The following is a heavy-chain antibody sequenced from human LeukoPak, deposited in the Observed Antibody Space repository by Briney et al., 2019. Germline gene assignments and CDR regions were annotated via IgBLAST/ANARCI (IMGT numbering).Heavy chain of an antibody. CDR3: AREGGFYRPLDY. D-gene: IGHD6-25*01. CDR2: VHLDGRT. V-gene: IGHV4-4*02. Sequence: TSETLSLTCGVSGGSISSTNWWTWIRQPPGKGLEWIGEVHLDGRTNFNPSLKSRLTMSVDLSENHVSLKLTSVTAADTAVYYCAREGGFYRPLDYSGQGTLVTVSS. J-gene: IGHJ4*02. CDR1: GGSISSTNW.